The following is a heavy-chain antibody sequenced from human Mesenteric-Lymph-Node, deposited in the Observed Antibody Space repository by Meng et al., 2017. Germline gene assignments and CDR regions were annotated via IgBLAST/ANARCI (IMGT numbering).Heavy chain of an antibody. D-gene: IGHD3-22*01. Sequence: QVQLQTCASGLLKPSGPLSLPSTCCGGSFSGYSVSWIPQPPGKGLECIGENNHSGSTNYTPSLKSRVTISVDTSKNQFSLKLSSVTAADTAVYYCARGYNLRRYYYDSSGFGYWGQGTLVTVSS. CDR3: ARGYNLRRYYYDSSGFGY. J-gene: IGHJ4*02. V-gene: IGHV4-34*01. CDR1: GGSFSGYS. CDR2: NNHSGST.